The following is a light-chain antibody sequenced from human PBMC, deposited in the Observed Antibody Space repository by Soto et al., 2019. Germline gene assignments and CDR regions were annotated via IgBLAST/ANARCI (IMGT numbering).Light chain of an antibody. CDR1: QDINNW. CDR2: AAS. V-gene: IGKV1-12*01. J-gene: IGKJ4*01. CDR3: QQANSFQLT. Sequence: EMQMTQSPSSVSASVGDRVTITCRASQDINNWLAWYQQKPGKAPKLLIYAASTLQSGVPSRFSGSGSGTDFTLTISSLQPEDFATYSCQQANSFQLTFGGGTKVDIK.